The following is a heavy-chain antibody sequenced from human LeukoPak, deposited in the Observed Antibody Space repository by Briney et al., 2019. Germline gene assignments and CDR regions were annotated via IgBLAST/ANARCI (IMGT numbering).Heavy chain of an antibody. D-gene: IGHD3-22*01. CDR2: IKQDGSEK. CDR3: ARDGVYQAYDSSGYYGNY. J-gene: IGHJ4*02. Sequence: GGSLRLSCAASGFTFSSYWMSWVRQAPGKGLEWVANIKQDGSEKYYVDSVKGRFTISRDNAKNSLYLQMNSLRAEDTAVYYCARDGVYQAYDSSGYYGNYWGQGTLVTVSS. V-gene: IGHV3-7*01. CDR1: GFTFSSYW.